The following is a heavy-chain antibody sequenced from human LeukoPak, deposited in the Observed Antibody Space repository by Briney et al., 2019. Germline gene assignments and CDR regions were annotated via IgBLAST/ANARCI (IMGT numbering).Heavy chain of an antibody. D-gene: IGHD2-2*01. CDR1: GFTFSTYG. CDR3: AKIEGKYQLANVPDH. Sequence: PGGSLKLSCAASGFTFSTYGMHWVRQAPGKGLEWVAFIRYDGNNKYYADLVKGRFTISRDNSKNTLYLHMNSLRTDDTAVYYCAKIEGKYQLANVPDHWGQGTLVTVSS. J-gene: IGHJ4*02. CDR2: IRYDGNNK. V-gene: IGHV3-30*02.